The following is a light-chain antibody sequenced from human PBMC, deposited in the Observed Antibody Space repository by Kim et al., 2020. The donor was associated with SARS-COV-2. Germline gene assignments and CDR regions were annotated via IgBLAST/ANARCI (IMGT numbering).Light chain of an antibody. J-gene: IGKJ2*01. CDR3: QQSYVAPYT. CDR1: QTIDKY. CDR2: AAS. V-gene: IGKV1-39*01. Sequence: SASVGDRVTITCRASQTIDKYLNWFQHKPGKAPSLLIFAASSLHSGVPSRFSASASGTDFTLTITSLQPEDFATYYCQQSYVAPYTFGQGTKLEI.